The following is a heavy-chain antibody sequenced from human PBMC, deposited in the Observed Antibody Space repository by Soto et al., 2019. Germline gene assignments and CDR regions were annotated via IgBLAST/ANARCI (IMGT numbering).Heavy chain of an antibody. CDR1: GYTFTDNY. CDR2: INPKSGGT. D-gene: IGHD3-10*01. CDR3: ARAYSGSGSPKF. V-gene: IGHV1-2*07. J-gene: IGHJ4*02. Sequence: ASVKVSCKASGYTFTDNYLHWVRQAPGQGLEWMGWINPKSGGTDFAHKFQGRVTMTRDTAISTAYMELSRVRSDDTAVYYCARAYSGSGSPKFWGQGTLVTVSS.